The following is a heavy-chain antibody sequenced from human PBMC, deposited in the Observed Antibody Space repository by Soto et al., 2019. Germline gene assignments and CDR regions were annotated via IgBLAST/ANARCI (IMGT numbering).Heavy chain of an antibody. CDR1: GFTFTSSA. CDR2: IVVGSGNT. CDR3: AAEDPLGTGTTEWGYGMDV. V-gene: IGHV1-58*01. J-gene: IGHJ6*02. D-gene: IGHD1-1*01. Sequence: ASVKVSCKASGFTFTSSAVQWVRQARGQRLEWIGWIVVGSGNTNYAQKFQERVTITRDMSTSTAYMELSSLRSEDTAVYYCAAEDPLGTGTTEWGYGMDVWGQGTTVTVSS.